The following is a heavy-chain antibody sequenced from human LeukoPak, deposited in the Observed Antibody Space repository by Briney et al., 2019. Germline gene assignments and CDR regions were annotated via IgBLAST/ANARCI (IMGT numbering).Heavy chain of an antibody. CDR2: IYTSGST. J-gene: IGHJ5*02. CDR1: GGSISSYY. CDR3: ARGKEKYDYVWGSYRPHNWFDP. V-gene: IGHV4-4*07. Sequence: SETLSLTCTASGGSISSYYWSWIRQPAGKGLEWIGRIYTSGSTNYNPSLKSRVTMSVDTSKNQFSLKLSSVTAADTAVYYCARGKEKYDYVWGSYRPHNWFDPWGQGTLVTVSS. D-gene: IGHD3-16*02.